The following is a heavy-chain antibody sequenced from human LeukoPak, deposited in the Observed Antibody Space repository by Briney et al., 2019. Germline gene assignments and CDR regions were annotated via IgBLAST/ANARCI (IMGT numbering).Heavy chain of an antibody. CDR3: AKPEIGEDAFDI. Sequence: GGSLRLSCAASGFTVSSNYMSWVRQAPGKGLEWVSVIYSGGSTYYADSVKGRFTISRDNSKNTLYLQMNSLRAEDTAVYYCAKPEIGEDAFDIWGQGTMVTVSS. J-gene: IGHJ3*02. CDR1: GFTVSSNY. V-gene: IGHV3-53*01. D-gene: IGHD3-10*01. CDR2: IYSGGST.